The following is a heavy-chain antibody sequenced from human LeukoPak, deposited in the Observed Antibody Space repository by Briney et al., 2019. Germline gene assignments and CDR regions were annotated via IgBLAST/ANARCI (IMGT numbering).Heavy chain of an antibody. Sequence: TGGSLRLSCAASGFTFSSYTITWVRQAPGKGLEWVSSISNDAFYIHYADSVQGRFTISRDNARNSLYLHMNSLRVGDTAVYYCARAGIYGGGKSYAFDVWGQGTTVIVSS. D-gene: IGHD4-23*01. CDR2: ISNDAFYI. CDR3: ARAGIYGGGKSYAFDV. V-gene: IGHV3-21*01. J-gene: IGHJ3*01. CDR1: GFTFSSYT.